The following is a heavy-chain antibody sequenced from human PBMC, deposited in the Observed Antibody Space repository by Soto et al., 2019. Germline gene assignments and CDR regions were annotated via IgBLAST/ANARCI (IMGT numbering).Heavy chain of an antibody. Sequence: QVQLVQSGAEVKKPGASVRVSCEASGYTFTYYYIHWVRQAPGQGLEWMGWINPKFGDTTYAQNFQDRVSMTSDMSISTVYRELSRLASDDTAKYYCSRNMYYYYCPGSGNGHGFWGQGTTVTVSS. D-gene: IGHD3-10*01. CDR2: INPKFGDT. J-gene: IGHJ6*02. CDR3: SRNMYYYYCPGSGNGHGF. CDR1: GYTFTYYY. V-gene: IGHV1-2*02.